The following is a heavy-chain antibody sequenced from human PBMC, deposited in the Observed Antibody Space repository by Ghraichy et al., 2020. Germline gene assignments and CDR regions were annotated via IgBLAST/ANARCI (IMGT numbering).Heavy chain of an antibody. CDR2: IYYSGST. V-gene: IGHV4-61*01. J-gene: IGHJ3*02. CDR3: ARVDTIFGSDAFDI. D-gene: IGHD3-3*01. Sequence: SETLSLTCTVSGGSVSSGSYYWSWIRQPPGKGLEWIGYIYYSGSTNYNPSLKSRVTISVDTSKNQFSLKLSSVTAADTAVYYCARVDTIFGSDAFDIWGQGTMVTVSS. CDR1: GGSVSSGSYY.